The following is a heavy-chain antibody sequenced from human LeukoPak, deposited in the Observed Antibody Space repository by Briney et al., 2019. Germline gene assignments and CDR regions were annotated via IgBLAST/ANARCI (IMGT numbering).Heavy chain of an antibody. D-gene: IGHD2-21*01. CDR2: IYTSGST. Sequence: SETLSLTCTVSGGSISSGSYYWSWIRQPAGKGLEWIGRIYTSGSTNYNPSLKSRVTISVDTSKNQFSLKLSSVTAADTAVYYCQIYSYYYYMDVWGKGTTVTVSS. J-gene: IGHJ6*03. V-gene: IGHV4-61*02. CDR3: QIYSYYYYMDV. CDR1: GGSISSGSYY.